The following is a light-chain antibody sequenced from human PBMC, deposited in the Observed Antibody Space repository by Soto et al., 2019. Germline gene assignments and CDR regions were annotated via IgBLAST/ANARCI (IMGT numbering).Light chain of an antibody. V-gene: IGLV1-51*01. Sequence: QSVLTQPPSVSAAPGQTVTISCSGSSSNIGNNYASWYQQVPGTAPKLLIYDNNKRPSGIPDRFSGSKSGTSATLGITGLQTGDEADYYCGTWDSSLSGVVVGGGTKLTVL. CDR2: DNN. CDR1: SSNIGNNY. J-gene: IGLJ2*01. CDR3: GTWDSSLSGVV.